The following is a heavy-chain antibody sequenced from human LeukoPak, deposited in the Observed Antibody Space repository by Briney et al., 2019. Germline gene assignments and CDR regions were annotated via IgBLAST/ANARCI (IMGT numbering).Heavy chain of an antibody. V-gene: IGHV4-59*08. CDR2: IYYSGIT. J-gene: IGHJ5*02. Sequence: SETLSVTRTVSGGSMSSYYWSWIRQSPGKGLEWICYIYYSGITNYNPSLKSRVTISVDTSKNQFPLKVTSVTAADTAVYYWARLRRWFDPWGQGTLVTVSS. CDR1: GGSMSSYY. CDR3: ARLRRWFDP.